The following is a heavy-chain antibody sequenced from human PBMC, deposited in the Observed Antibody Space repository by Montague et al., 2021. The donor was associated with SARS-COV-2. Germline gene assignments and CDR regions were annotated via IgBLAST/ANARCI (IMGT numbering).Heavy chain of an antibody. D-gene: IGHD3-10*01. V-gene: IGHV4-34*01. Sequence: SETLSLTCAVYGGSFSGYYWTGIRQPPGKGLEGIGEINHSGRTNNNPSLKSRVTISVDTSKNQFSLKLSSVPAADTAVYYCARRGSPVWGVTVSAELDYWGQGILVIVSS. CDR1: GGSFSGYY. J-gene: IGHJ4*02. CDR3: ARRGSPVWGVTVSAELDY. CDR2: INHSGRT.